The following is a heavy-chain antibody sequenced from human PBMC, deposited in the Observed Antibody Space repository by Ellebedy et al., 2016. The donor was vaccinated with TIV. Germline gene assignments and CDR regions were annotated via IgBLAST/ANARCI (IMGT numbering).Heavy chain of an antibody. D-gene: IGHD3-22*01. CDR3: ARDVWAEDRSGYLD. CDR2: IISSGITT. Sequence: GESLKISXEASGFTFSSHSMNWVRQAPGKGLEWVSYIISSGITTYHADSVRGRFTISRDNAKNSLYLQVNSLRDEDTAVYYCARDVWAEDRSGYLDWGQGTLVTVSS. J-gene: IGHJ4*02. CDR1: GFTFSSHS. V-gene: IGHV3-48*02.